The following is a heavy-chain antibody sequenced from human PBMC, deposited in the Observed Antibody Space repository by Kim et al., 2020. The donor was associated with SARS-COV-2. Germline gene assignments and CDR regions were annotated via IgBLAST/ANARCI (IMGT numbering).Heavy chain of an antibody. CDR3: ARDRPTAPGWFDP. CDR2: ISVYNGKT. V-gene: IGHV1-18*01. J-gene: IGHJ5*02. CDR1: GFLFRTYT. Sequence: ASVKVSCKASGFLFRTYTITWVRQAPGQGLEWMGWISVYNGKTNYAEKFQGRVNITADTSSTTSYMELRSLRADDTAIYFCARDRPTAPGWFDPWGQGTPVTVSS.